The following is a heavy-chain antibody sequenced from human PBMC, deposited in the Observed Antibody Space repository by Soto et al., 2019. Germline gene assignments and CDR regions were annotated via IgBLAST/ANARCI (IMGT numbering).Heavy chain of an antibody. D-gene: IGHD5-12*01. CDR1: GGTFSNYA. CDR2: IIPIFGTT. Sequence: QVQLGQSGAEVKKPGSSVKVSCKASGGTFSNYAITWVRQAPGQGLEWVGRIIPIFGTTNVAQKFQGRVTITADESTTTTNMELSGLRSDDTAVYYCAKDGGADGYFGNWLDPWGQGTLVTVSS. J-gene: IGHJ5*02. V-gene: IGHV1-69*15. CDR3: AKDGGADGYFGNWLDP.